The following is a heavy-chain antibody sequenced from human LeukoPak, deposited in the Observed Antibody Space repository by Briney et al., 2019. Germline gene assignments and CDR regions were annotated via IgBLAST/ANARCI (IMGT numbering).Heavy chain of an antibody. CDR3: ARSYAPGYI. J-gene: IGHJ3*02. CDR1: GFTFSSYG. CDR2: ISYDGSNK. Sequence: PGGSLRLSCAASGFTFSSYGMHWVRQAPGKGLEWVAVISYDGSNKYYADSVKGRFTISRDNSKNTLYLQMNSLRAGDTAIYYCARSYAPGYIWGQGTMVTVSS. V-gene: IGHV3-30*03. D-gene: IGHD2-2*01.